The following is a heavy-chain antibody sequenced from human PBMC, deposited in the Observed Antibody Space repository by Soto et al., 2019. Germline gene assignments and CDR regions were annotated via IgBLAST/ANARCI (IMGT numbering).Heavy chain of an antibody. J-gene: IGHJ6*02. CDR2: IYPGDSDT. V-gene: IGHV5-51*01. CDR1: GYSFTSYW. D-gene: IGHD2-2*02. CDR3: ATTRDRIVVVPAAITSYYGMDV. Sequence: PGESLKISCKGSGYSFTSYWIGWVRQIPGKGLEWMGIIYPGDSDTRYSPSFQGQVTISADKSISTAYLQWSSLKASDTAMYYCATTRDRIVVVPAAITSYYGMDVSGQGTPVTVSS.